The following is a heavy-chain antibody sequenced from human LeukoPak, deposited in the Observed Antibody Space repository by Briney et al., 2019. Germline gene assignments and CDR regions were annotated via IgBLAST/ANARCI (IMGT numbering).Heavy chain of an antibody. V-gene: IGHV3-53*01. CDR2: IYSGTST. CDR3: ARDLGYSYGHGDC. Sequence: GGSLRLSCAASGFTVYSNYMSWVRQAPGKGLEWVSVIYSGTSTYYADSVKGRFTISRDNSKNTLYLQMNTVRAEDTAVYYCARDLGYSYGHGDCWGQGTLVTVSS. CDR1: GFTVYSNY. J-gene: IGHJ4*02. D-gene: IGHD5-18*01.